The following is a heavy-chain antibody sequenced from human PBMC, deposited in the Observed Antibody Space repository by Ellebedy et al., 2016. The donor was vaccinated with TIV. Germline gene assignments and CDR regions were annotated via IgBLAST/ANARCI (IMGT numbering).Heavy chain of an antibody. D-gene: IGHD3-10*01. CDR2: INHSGST. CDR1: GGSFSGYY. V-gene: IGHV4-34*01. Sequence: SETLSLTXAVYGGSFSGYYWSWIRQPPGKGLEWIGEINHSGSTNYNPSLKSRVTISVDTSKNQFSLKLSSVTAADTAVYYCARERPHYYGSGSYEDYWGQGTLVTVSS. J-gene: IGHJ4*02. CDR3: ARERPHYYGSGSYEDY.